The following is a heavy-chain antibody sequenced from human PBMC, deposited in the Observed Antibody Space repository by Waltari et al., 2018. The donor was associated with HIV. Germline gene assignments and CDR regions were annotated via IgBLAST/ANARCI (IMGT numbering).Heavy chain of an antibody. V-gene: IGHV1-2*02. Sequence: QVQLVQSGAEVKKPGASVKVSCKASGYTFIGYYLHWVRQAPGQGLDWMGWINPNRGGTNYAQKSQGRVTMTRDTSISTAYMELSRLRSDDTAVYYCARGPYGVGAPGSVRCFDYWGQGTLVTVSS. CDR1: GYTFIGYY. CDR2: INPNRGGT. CDR3: ARGPYGVGAPGSVRCFDY. J-gene: IGHJ4*02. D-gene: IGHD1-26*01.